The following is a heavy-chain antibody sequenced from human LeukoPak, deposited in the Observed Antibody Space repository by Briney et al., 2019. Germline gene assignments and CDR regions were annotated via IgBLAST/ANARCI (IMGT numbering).Heavy chain of an antibody. V-gene: IGHV3-7*01. CDR2: IKEDGSEK. CDR3: ARDSSGYQ. D-gene: IGHD3-22*01. CDR1: GFTFSTYW. Sequence: GGSLRLSCAASGFTFSTYWMSWVRQAPGKGLEWVANIKEDGSEKYYGDSVKGRLTISRDNAKNSLYLQMNSPRAEDTAVYYCARDSSGYQWGQGTLVTVSS. J-gene: IGHJ4*02.